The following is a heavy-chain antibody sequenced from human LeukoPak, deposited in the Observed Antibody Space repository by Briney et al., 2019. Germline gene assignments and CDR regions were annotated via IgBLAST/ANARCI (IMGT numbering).Heavy chain of an antibody. CDR1: GYTFTSYG. V-gene: IGHV1-18*01. D-gene: IGHD5-12*01. Sequence: ASVKVSCKASGYTFTSYGISWVRQAPGQGLEWIGWISAYNGNTNYAQKLQGRVTMTTDTSTSTAYMELRSLRSDDTAVYYCARVGGYTFYYYYYYMDVWGKGTTVTISS. J-gene: IGHJ6*03. CDR3: ARVGGYTFYYYYYYMDV. CDR2: ISAYNGNT.